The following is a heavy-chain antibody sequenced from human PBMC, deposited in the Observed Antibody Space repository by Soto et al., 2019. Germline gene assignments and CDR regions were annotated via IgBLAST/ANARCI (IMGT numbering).Heavy chain of an antibody. CDR2: IYHTGRS. Sequence: SETLSLTCTVSGGSISSGGYYWSWIRQPPGKRLEWIGDIYHTGRSSYNPSLTSRVAMSVDKSKNQFSLKLISVTAADTAVYYCARTEVPESSSWHPCDPWGQGTLVTVSS. CDR3: ARTEVPESSSWHPCDP. V-gene: IGHV4-39*07. J-gene: IGHJ5*02. CDR1: GGSISSGGYY. D-gene: IGHD6-13*01.